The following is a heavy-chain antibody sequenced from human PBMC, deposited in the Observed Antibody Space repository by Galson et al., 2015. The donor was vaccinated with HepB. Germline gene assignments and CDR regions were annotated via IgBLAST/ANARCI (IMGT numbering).Heavy chain of an antibody. J-gene: IGHJ4*02. CDR3: ATPLEYSSSSFDY. CDR2: FDTEDGET. CDR1: GYTLTELS. D-gene: IGHD6-6*01. Sequence: SVKVSCKVSGYTLTELSMHWVRQAPGKGLEWMGGFDTEDGETIYAQKFQGSITMTEDTSTDTAYMELSSLRSEDTAVYYCATPLEYSSSSFDYWGQGTLVTVSS. V-gene: IGHV1-24*01.